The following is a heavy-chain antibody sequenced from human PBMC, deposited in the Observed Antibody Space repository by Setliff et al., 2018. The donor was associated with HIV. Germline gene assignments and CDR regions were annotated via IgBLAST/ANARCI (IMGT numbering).Heavy chain of an antibody. CDR3: ASPWLPIAAAGTGLSFDY. CDR1: GDTFSNYA. V-gene: IGHV1-69*05. D-gene: IGHD6-13*01. Sequence: SVKVSCKASGDTFSNYAISWVRQAPGQGLEWMGGIIPIFGTASHAQKFQGRVTITTDESTSTAYMELSSLRFEDTAVYYCASPWLPIAAAGTGLSFDYWGQGTLVTVSS. J-gene: IGHJ4*02. CDR2: IIPIFGTA.